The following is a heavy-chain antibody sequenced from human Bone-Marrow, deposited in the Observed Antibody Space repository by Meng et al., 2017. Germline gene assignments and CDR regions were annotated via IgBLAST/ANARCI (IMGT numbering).Heavy chain of an antibody. CDR1: GGSISSYY. J-gene: IGHJ4*02. CDR3: ARVPSTVRGALDYFDY. D-gene: IGHD3-10*02. Sequence: GSLRLSCTVSGGSISSYYWSWIRQPPGKGLEWIGYIYYSGSTNYNPSLKSRVTISVDTSKNQFSLKLSSVTAADTAVYYCARVPSTVRGALDYFDYWGQG. CDR2: IYYSGST. V-gene: IGHV4-59*01.